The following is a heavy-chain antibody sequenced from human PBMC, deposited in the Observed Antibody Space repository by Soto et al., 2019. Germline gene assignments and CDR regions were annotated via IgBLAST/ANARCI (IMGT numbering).Heavy chain of an antibody. CDR1: GYTFTSYD. J-gene: IGHJ6*03. V-gene: IGHV1-8*01. D-gene: IGHD2-15*01. Sequence: QVQLVQSGAEVKKPGASVKVSCKASGYTFTSYDINWVRQATGQGLEWMGWMNPNSGNTGYAQKFQGRVTMTRNTSITTAYMELSSLRSEDTAVYYCAGCSGGSCGYYYYYMDVWGKGPTVTVSS. CDR2: MNPNSGNT. CDR3: AGCSGGSCGYYYYYMDV.